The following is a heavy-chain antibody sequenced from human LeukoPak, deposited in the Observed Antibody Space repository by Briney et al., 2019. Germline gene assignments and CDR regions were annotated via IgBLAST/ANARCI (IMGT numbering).Heavy chain of an antibody. CDR2: IHFSGTI. D-gene: IGHD5-18*01. J-gene: IGHJ4*02. Sequence: SETLSLTCTVSGASISGTDYYWTWPRHHPGEGLEWLGFIHFSGTIYYHPSLRSRLIISADTAKNQRSLKLSSMTAADTAVYYCAAGGDTAKGGKYWGQGTQVTVSS. V-gene: IGHV4-31*03. CDR3: AAGGDTAKGGKY. CDR1: GASISGTDYY.